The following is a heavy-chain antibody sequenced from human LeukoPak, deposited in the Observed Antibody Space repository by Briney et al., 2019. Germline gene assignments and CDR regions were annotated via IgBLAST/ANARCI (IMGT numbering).Heavy chain of an antibody. CDR2: ISWNSGSI. CDR3: AKSRVAGTFYFDY. Sequence: PGGSLRLSCAASGFTFDDYAMHWVRQAPGKGLEWVSGISWNSGSIGYADSVKGRFTISRDNAKNSLYLQMNSLRAEDTALYYYAKSRVAGTFYFDYWGQGTLVTVSS. D-gene: IGHD6-19*01. CDR1: GFTFDDYA. V-gene: IGHV3-9*01. J-gene: IGHJ4*02.